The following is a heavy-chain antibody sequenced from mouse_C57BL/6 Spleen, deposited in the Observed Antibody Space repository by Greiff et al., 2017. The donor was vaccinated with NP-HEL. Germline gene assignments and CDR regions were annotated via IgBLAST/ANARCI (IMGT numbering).Heavy chain of an antibody. D-gene: IGHD1-1*01. Sequence: VQLQQSGAELVKPGASVKLSCKASGYTFTSYWMHWVKQRPGQGLEWIGMIHPNSGSTNYNEKFKSKATLTVDRSSSTAYMQLSSLTSEDSAVYYCASTYYYGSTSFAYWGQGTLVTVSA. CDR3: ASTYYYGSTSFAY. CDR1: GYTFTSYW. V-gene: IGHV1-64*01. CDR2: IHPNSGST. J-gene: IGHJ3*01.